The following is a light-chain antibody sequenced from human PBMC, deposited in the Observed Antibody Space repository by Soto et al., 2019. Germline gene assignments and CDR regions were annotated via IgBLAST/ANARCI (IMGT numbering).Light chain of an antibody. Sequence: DIQMTQSPSTLSASVGDRVTITCWASQSISTYLNWYQQKLGRAPTLLIYAASSLQGGVPSRFSGGGSGTDFTLTISSLQPEDFAMYFCQQCYSSPRTFGQGTKVEIK. CDR2: AAS. CDR3: QQCYSSPRT. CDR1: QSISTY. J-gene: IGKJ1*01. V-gene: IGKV1-39*01.